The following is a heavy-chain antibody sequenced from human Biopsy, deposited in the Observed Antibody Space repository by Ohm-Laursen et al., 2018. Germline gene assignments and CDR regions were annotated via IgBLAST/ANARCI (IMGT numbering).Heavy chain of an antibody. CDR2: NIPILGTG. J-gene: IGHJ1*01. D-gene: IGHD3-9*01. Sequence: GASVKVSCKSPEGTFSNYGVNWVRQAPGQGLEWLGGNIPILGTGNYAQKFQDRVTVAADTSTSTATMELRSLRSDDTAVYYCATKLTDYFHHWGQGTLVIVSS. V-gene: IGHV1-69*06. CDR1: EGTFSNYG. CDR3: ATKLTDYFHH.